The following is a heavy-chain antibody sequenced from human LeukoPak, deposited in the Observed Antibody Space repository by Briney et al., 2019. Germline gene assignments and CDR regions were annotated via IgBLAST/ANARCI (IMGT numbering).Heavy chain of an antibody. Sequence: PGRSLRLSRAASGFTFSSYWVHWVRQAPGKGLVWVSPINSDGSSTSYADSVKGRFTISRDNAKNTLSLQMNSLRAEDTAVYYCARVGGSNAFDIWGQGTMVIVSS. CDR2: INSDGSST. V-gene: IGHV3-74*01. J-gene: IGHJ3*02. D-gene: IGHD1-26*01. CDR1: GFTFSSYW. CDR3: ARVGGSNAFDI.